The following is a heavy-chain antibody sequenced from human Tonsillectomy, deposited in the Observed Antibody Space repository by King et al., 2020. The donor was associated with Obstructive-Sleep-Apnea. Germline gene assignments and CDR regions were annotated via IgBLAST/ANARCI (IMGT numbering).Heavy chain of an antibody. D-gene: IGHD3-10*01. CDR2: ISISSNYI. CDR1: GFTLSSYS. V-gene: IGHV3-21*01. CDR3: ARVKRVRGVIITESYYYGLDV. Sequence: VQLVESGGGLVKPGGSLRLSCAASGFTLSSYSMNWVRQAPGKGLEWVSSISISSNYIYYADSVKGRFTISRENAKNSLYLQMNSLRAEDTAVYYCARVKRVRGVIITESYYYGLDVWGQGTTVTVSS. J-gene: IGHJ6*02.